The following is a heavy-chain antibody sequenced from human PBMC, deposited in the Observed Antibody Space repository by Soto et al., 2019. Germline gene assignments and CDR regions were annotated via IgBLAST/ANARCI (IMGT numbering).Heavy chain of an antibody. CDR2: IYHSGST. V-gene: IGHV4-30-2*01. CDR3: ARGVGDHYVRFDY. Sequence: SETLSLTCAVSGGSISSGGYSWSWIRQPPGKGLEWIGYIYHSGSTYYNPSLKSRVTISVDRSKNQFSLKLSSVTAADTAVYYCARGVGDHYVRFDYWGQGTLVTVSS. CDR1: GGSISSGGYS. J-gene: IGHJ4*02. D-gene: IGHD2-21*02.